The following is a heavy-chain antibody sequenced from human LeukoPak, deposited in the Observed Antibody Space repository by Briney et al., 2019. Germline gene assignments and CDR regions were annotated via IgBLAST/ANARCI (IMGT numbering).Heavy chain of an antibody. CDR1: GFTFSNYW. CDR2: IDSDGSIT. V-gene: IGHV3-74*01. J-gene: IGHJ4*02. Sequence: GGSLRLSCAASGFTFSNYWMHWVRQAPGKGLVWVSRIDSDGSITNYADSVKGRFTISRDNAKNTLFLQMNSLRAEDTAVYYCARVKYSSGWFSIDYWGQGTLVSVSS. D-gene: IGHD6-19*01. CDR3: ARVKYSSGWFSIDY.